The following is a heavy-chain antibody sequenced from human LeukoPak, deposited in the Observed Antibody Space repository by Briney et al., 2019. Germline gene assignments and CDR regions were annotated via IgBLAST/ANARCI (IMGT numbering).Heavy chain of an antibody. CDR3: AKDRPNYYGSNGHYYKLNGDC. V-gene: IGHV3-23*01. CDR1: GFTFSSYA. J-gene: IGHJ4*02. Sequence: GGSLRRSCAASGFTFSSYAMSWVRQAPGKGLEWVSSITSSGAATYYADSVKGRFTISRDNSDNTLYLQMNSLRAEDTAVYYCAKDRPNYYGSNGHYYKLNGDCWGQGTLVTVSS. D-gene: IGHD3-22*01. CDR2: ITSSGAAT.